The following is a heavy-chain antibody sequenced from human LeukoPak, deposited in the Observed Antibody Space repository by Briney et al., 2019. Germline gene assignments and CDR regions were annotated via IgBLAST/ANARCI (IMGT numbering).Heavy chain of an antibody. CDR3: ARLSRLGWDPSPYYFDY. J-gene: IGHJ4*02. D-gene: IGHD2-2*01. CDR1: GFTFSSYS. V-gene: IGHV3-48*04. CDR2: ISSSSSTI. Sequence: GGSLRLSCAASGFTFSSYSMNWVRQAPGKGLEWVSYISSSSSTIYYADSVKGRFTISRDNAKNSLYLQMNSLRAEDAAVYYCARLSRLGWDPSPYYFDYWGQGTLVTVSS.